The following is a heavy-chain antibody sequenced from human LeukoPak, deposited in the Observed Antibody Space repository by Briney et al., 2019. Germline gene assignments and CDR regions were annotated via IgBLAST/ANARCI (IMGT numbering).Heavy chain of an antibody. CDR1: GFTFSSYA. CDR2: LGGTNGYT. Sequence: PGGSLRLSCVASGFTFSSYAMSWVRQPPRKRVERVSRLGGTNGYTYYADSVKGRFSISRDNSQNALYLQMNTLRAEDTALYYCARVPSGCYACDFDYWGQGTLVTVSS. D-gene: IGHD2-2*01. V-gene: IGHV3-23*01. CDR3: ARVPSGCYACDFDY. J-gene: IGHJ4*02.